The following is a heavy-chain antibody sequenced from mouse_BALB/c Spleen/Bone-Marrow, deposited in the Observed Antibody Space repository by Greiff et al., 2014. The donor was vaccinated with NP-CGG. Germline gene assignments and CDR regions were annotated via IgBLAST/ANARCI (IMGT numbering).Heavy chain of an antibody. V-gene: IGHV5-9-3*01. Sequence: VQGVESGGGLVKPGGSLKLSCAASGFTFSSYAMSWVRQTPEKRLEWVATISSGGSYTYYPDSVKGRFTTSRDNAKNTLYLQMSSLRSEDTAMYYCARPPYYGSSEWYFDVWGAGTTVTVSS. CDR1: GFTFSSYA. D-gene: IGHD1-1*01. CDR3: ARPPYYGSSEWYFDV. CDR2: ISSGGSYT. J-gene: IGHJ1*01.